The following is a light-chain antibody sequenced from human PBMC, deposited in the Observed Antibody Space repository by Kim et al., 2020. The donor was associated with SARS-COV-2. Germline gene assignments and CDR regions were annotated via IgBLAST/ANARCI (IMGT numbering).Light chain of an antibody. CDR2: GAS. Sequence: VSAGERATLSCRTSQSGSNNLAWYQQKPGQSPRLLIYGASTRTTDIPAKFSGSGSGTEFTLTISSLQSEDFAVYYCQHYNKYPLTFGEGTKVDIK. V-gene: IGKV3D-15*01. CDR3: QHYNKYPLT. J-gene: IGKJ4*01. CDR1: QSGSNN.